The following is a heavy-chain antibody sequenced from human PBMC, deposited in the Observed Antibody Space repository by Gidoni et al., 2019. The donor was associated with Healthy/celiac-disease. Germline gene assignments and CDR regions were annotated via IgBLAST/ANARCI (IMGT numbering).Heavy chain of an antibody. V-gene: IGHV3-30*04. CDR3: ARDLPVGPDSLPWGAFDI. J-gene: IGHJ3*02. CDR1: GFPFSSYA. D-gene: IGHD3-22*01. CDR2: ISYDGSNK. Sequence: QVQLVESGGGVVQPGRSLRLSCAASGFPFSSYAMHWVRQAPGKGLAGGAVISYDGSNKYYADAVKGRFTISRDNSKNTLYLQMNSLRAEDTAVYYCARDLPVGPDSLPWGAFDIWGQGTMVTVSS.